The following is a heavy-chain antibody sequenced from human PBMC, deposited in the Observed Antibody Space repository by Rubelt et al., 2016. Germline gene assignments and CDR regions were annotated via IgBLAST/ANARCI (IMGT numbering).Heavy chain of an antibody. CDR2: VYYSGST. CDR1: GTSIKGFY. J-gene: IGHJ3*02. CDR3: ARLEGYCRTSDCFPEQFDI. V-gene: IGHV4-59*08. D-gene: IGHD2-15*01. Sequence: QVQLQESGPGLVKSSETLSLTCTVSGTSIKGFYWSWIRQPPGKGLEWIGYVYYSGSTNYNPSLRSRVIISGDTSKNQFSLKLTSVSAADTAPYYCARLEGYCRTSDCFPEQFDIWGQGTVVIVSS.